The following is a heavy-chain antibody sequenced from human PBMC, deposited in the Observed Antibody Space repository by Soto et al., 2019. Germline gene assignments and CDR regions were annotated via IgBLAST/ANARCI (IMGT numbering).Heavy chain of an antibody. CDR3: ARDSGDITIFSTDYYHDGMDV. CDR1: GYTFTSYG. D-gene: IGHD3-3*01. Sequence: GASVKVSCKASGYTFTSYGISWVRQAPGQGLEWMGWISAYNGNTNYAQKLQGRVTMTTDTSTSTAYMELRSLRSDNTAVYYCARDSGDITIFSTDYYHDGMDVWGQVTKV. J-gene: IGHJ6*02. V-gene: IGHV1-18*04. CDR2: ISAYNGNT.